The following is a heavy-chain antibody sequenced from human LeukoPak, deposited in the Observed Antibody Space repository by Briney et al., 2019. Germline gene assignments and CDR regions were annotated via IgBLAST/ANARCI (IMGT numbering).Heavy chain of an antibody. Sequence: APVKVSCKASGYTFTSNYIHWVRQAPGQGPEWMGIIHPSGGSTSYAQNFQGRVTMTKDTSTSTVYMELSSLRSEDTALYYCARITMTTSAWYFDLWGRGTLVTVSS. CDR1: GYTFTSNY. D-gene: IGHD3-22*01. CDR2: IHPSGGST. CDR3: ARITMTTSAWYFDL. V-gene: IGHV1-46*01. J-gene: IGHJ2*01.